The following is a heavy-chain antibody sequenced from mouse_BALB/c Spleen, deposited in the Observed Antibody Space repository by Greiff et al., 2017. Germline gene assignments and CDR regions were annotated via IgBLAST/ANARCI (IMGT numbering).Heavy chain of an antibody. CDR1: GFSLTGYG. CDR2: IWGDGST. CDR3: ARGGLGSPFAY. Sequence: VTLVESGPGLVAPSQSLSITCTVSGFSLTGYGINWVRQPPGKGLEWLGMIWGDGSTDYNSALKPRLSISKDNSKNQVFLKMNSLQTDDTASYYGARGGLGSPFAYWGQGTLVTVSA. V-gene: IGHV2-6-7*01. J-gene: IGHJ3*01. D-gene: IGHD3-1*01.